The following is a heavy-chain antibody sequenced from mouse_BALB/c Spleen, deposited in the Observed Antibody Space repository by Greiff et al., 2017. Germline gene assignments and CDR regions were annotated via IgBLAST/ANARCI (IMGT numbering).Heavy chain of an antibody. CDR1: GFTFSSFG. V-gene: IGHV5-17*02. Sequence: EVQGVESGGGLVQPGGSRKLSCAASGFTFSSFGMHWVRQAPEKGLEWVAYISSGSSTIYYADTVKGRFTISRDNPKNTLFLQMTSLRSEDTAMYYCARDYRYDVMDYGGQGTTLTVSS. J-gene: IGHJ2*01. CDR3: ARDYRYDVMDY. D-gene: IGHD2-14*01. CDR2: ISSGSSTI.